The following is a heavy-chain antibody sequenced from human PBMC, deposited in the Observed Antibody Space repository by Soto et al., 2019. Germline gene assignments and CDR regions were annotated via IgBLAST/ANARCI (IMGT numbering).Heavy chain of an antibody. CDR1: GGTFNSYS. CDR2: IIPMSGRP. CDR3: TRRGRQSANWFDP. Sequence: QVQLVQSGAEVKTPGSSVKVSCKASGGTFNSYSIDWVRQAPGQGFEWMGGIIPMSGRPNYAQRFQGRVTFSADKSTNTVYMEVTSLTHEETAVYYCTRRGRQSANWFDPWGQGTLVTVSS. V-gene: IGHV1-69*06. J-gene: IGHJ5*02.